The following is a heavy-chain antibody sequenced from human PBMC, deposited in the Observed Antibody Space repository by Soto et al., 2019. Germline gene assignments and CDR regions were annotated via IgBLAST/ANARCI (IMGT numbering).Heavy chain of an antibody. CDR2: IYYSGST. D-gene: IGHD2-2*01. Sequence: SETLSLTCTVSGGSISSYYWSWIRQPPGKGLEWIGYIYYSGSTNYNPSLKSRVTISVDTSKNQFSLKLSSVTAADTAVYYCARVGSVVGHYYMDVWGKGTTVTVSS. J-gene: IGHJ6*03. CDR1: GGSISSYY. CDR3: ARVGSVVGHYYMDV. V-gene: IGHV4-59*01.